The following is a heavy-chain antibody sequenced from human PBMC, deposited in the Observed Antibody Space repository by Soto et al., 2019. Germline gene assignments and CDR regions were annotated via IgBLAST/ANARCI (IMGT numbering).Heavy chain of an antibody. CDR1: GGSISSGGYY. V-gene: IGHV4-31*03. Sequence: SETLSLTCTVSGGSISSGGYYWSWIRQHPGKGLEWIGYIYYSGSTYYNPSLKSRVTISVDTSKNQFSLKLSSVTAADTAVYYCARLEYCSSTSCGGFDSWRQGTLVTVS. J-gene: IGHJ4*02. CDR2: IYYSGST. CDR3: ARLEYCSSTSCGGFDS. D-gene: IGHD2-2*01.